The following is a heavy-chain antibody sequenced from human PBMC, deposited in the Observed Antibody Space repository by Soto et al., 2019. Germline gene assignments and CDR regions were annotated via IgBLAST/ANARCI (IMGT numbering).Heavy chain of an antibody. J-gene: IGHJ5*02. Sequence: RLEWMGWIVVDNGNKNYAQKLQGRVTITKDTSTSTAYMELRSLRSGDTAVYYCARDGNLEWFDPWGQGTLVTVSS. V-gene: IGHV1-18*01. CDR2: IVVDNGNK. D-gene: IGHD3-3*01. CDR3: ARDGNLEWFDP.